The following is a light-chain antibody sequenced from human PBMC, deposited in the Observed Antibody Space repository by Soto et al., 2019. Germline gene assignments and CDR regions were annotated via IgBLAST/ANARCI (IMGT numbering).Light chain of an antibody. V-gene: IGLV2-14*01. J-gene: IGLJ1*01. Sequence: SVLSQPASVSGSPGWSITISCTGTSSDVGGYNYVSWYQLHPGKAPKLILYEVTKRPSGASDRFSGSKSDNTASLTISGLQAEDEGDYYCSSYTSSTAYVFGTGTKV. CDR3: SSYTSSTAYV. CDR2: EVT. CDR1: SSDVGGYNY.